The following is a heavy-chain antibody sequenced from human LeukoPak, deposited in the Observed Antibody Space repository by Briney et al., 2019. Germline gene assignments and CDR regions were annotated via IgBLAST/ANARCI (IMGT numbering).Heavy chain of an antibody. J-gene: IGHJ4*02. D-gene: IGHD4/OR15-4a*01. CDR3: AKERDYGPADY. CDR2: LSGSGSST. Sequence: GGSLRLSCVASGFIFNKHAMSWVRQAPGRGLEWVSGLSGSGSSTDYADSVKGRFTVSRDNSKNTLFLQMNSLRAEDTAIYYCAKERDYGPADYWGQATLVTVSS. CDR1: GFIFNKHA. V-gene: IGHV3-23*01.